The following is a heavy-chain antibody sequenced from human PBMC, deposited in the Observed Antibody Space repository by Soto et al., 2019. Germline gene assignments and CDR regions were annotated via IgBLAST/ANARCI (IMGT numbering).Heavy chain of an antibody. V-gene: IGHV4-30-2*01. CDR1: GGSISSGGYS. CDR2: IYHSGSS. J-gene: IGHJ1*01. D-gene: IGHD3-10*01. Sequence: QLQLQESGSGLVKPSQTLSLTCAVSGGSISSGGYSWSWIRQPPGKGLEWIGYIYHSGSSYYNPSLESRVTISVDRSKNQFSRKLCSVTAAGTAVYYCVRGSPVFIQHGGQGALFTVSS. CDR3: VRGSPVFIQH.